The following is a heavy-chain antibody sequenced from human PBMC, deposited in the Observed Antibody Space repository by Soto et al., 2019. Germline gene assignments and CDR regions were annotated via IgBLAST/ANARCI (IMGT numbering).Heavy chain of an antibody. D-gene: IGHD1-7*01. CDR3: AGPPELTRIYYYYGMDV. J-gene: IGHJ6*02. CDR1: GGTFSSYA. V-gene: IGHV1-69*12. Sequence: QVQLVQSGAEVKKPGSSVKVSCKAAGGTFSSYAISGVRQAPGQGIEWVGGTIPIFGTANYAQKYQGRVTITAEESTSTAYMELSSLRSEDTAVYYCAGPPELTRIYYYYGMDVWGQGTTVTVS. CDR2: TIPIFGTA.